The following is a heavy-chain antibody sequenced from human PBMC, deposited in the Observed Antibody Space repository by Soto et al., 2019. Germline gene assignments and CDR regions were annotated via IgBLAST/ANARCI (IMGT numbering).Heavy chain of an antibody. CDR3: ARDTAPSDV. V-gene: IGHV1-3*01. Sequence: QVQLVQSGAEVKKPGASVKVSCKASGYTFTSYAMHWVRQAPGQRLEWMGWINAGNGNRKYSQKFQGRVTITRDTSASIAYMELSSLRSEDTAVYHCARDTAPSDVWGQGTTVTVSS. CDR2: INAGNGNR. J-gene: IGHJ6*02. CDR1: GYTFTSYA. D-gene: IGHD4-17*01.